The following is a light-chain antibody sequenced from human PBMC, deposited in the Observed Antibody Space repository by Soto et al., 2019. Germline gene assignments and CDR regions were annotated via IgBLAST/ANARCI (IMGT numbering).Light chain of an antibody. CDR3: LSHSGSSNV. CDR2: EVN. J-gene: IGLJ1*01. V-gene: IGLV2-8*01. CDR1: SRDVGASDY. Sequence: QSALTQPPSASGSPGQSVAISCTGTSRDVGASDYVSWYQQHSGKAPKLLLYEVNKRPSGVPDRFSGSKSGNTASLTVSALQDDDEADYYCLSHSGSSNVLGTGTKLTVL.